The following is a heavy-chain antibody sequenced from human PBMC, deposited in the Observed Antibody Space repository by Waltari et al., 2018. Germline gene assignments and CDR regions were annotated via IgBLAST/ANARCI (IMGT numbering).Heavy chain of an antibody. J-gene: IGHJ4*02. CDR3: AAYCSGGSCYLDY. Sequence: QVQLQQWGAGLLKPSETLSLTCAVYGGSFSGYYWSWIRQPPGKGLEWIGEINHSGSTNYTPSLKSRVTISVDTSKNQFSLKLSSVTAADTAVYYCAAYCSGGSCYLDYWGQGTLVTVSS. CDR2: INHSGST. D-gene: IGHD2-15*01. CDR1: GGSFSGYY. V-gene: IGHV4-34*01.